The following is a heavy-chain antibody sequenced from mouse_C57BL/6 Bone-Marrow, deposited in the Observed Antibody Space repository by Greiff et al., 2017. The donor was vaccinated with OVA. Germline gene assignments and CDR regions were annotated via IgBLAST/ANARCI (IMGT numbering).Heavy chain of an antibody. V-gene: IGHV14-4*01. CDR3: TTPTYYDVSSYWFAY. D-gene: IGHD1-1*01. J-gene: IGHJ3*01. CDR1: GLNIKDDY. Sequence: VQLQQSGAELVRPGASVKLSCTASGLNIKDDYMHWVKQRPEQGLEWIGWIDPENGDTEYASKFQGKATITADTSSNTAYLQLSSLTSEYSAVDVCTTPTYYDVSSYWFAYWGQGTLVTVSA. CDR2: IDPENGDT.